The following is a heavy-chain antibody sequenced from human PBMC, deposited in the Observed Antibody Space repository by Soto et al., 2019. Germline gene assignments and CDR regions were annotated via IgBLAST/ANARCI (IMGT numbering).Heavy chain of an antibody. D-gene: IGHD6-19*01. CDR1: GYPFTSNR. V-gene: IGHV1-18*01. CDR2: ISPNNDNE. Sequence: ASEKVSCKTSGYPFTSNRLSWVRRAPGQGLEWMRCISPNNDNEKYAQKCKDRTTMTAATAANTVYMELRSLSSDDSAVFCCARVRSGWYDFWGQGTLVTVSS. J-gene: IGHJ5*01. CDR3: ARVRSGWYDF.